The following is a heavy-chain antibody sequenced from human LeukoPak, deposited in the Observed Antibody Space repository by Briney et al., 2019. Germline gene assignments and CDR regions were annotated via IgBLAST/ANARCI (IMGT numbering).Heavy chain of an antibody. CDR3: AEGYCSSTSCSIDY. J-gene: IGHJ4*02. D-gene: IGHD2-2*01. V-gene: IGHV4-34*01. CDR1: GGSFSGYY. CDR2: INHSGST. Sequence: SETLSLTCAVYGGSFSGYYWSWIRQPPGKGLEWIGEINHSGSTNYNPSLKSRVTISVDTSKNQFSLKLSSVTAADTAAYYCAEGYCSSTSCSIDYWGQGTLVTVSS.